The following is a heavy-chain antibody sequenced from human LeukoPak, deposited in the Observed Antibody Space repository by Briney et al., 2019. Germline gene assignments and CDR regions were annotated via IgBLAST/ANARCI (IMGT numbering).Heavy chain of an antibody. CDR2: INHSGST. CDR1: GGSFSGYY. D-gene: IGHD3-16*01. CDR3: ARGGNMITFGGVIDY. V-gene: IGHV4-34*01. J-gene: IGHJ4*02. Sequence: SETLSLTCAVYGGSFSGYYWSWIRQPPGKGLEWIGEINHSGSTNYNPSLKSRVTISVGTSKNQFSLKLSSVTAADTAVYYCARGGNMITFGGVIDYWGQGTLVTVSS.